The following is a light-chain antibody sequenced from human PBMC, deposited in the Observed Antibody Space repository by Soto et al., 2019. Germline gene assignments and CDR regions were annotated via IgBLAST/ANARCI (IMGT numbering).Light chain of an antibody. J-gene: IGLJ2*01. CDR3: SSYTSSSTRMV. CDR1: SSDVGGYNY. Sequence: QSALTQPASVSGSPGQSITISCTGTSSDVGGYNYVSWYQQHPARAPKLMIYDVSDRPSGVSNRFSGSKSGNTASLTISGLQAEDEADYYCSSYTSSSTRMVFGGGTKVTRP. CDR2: DVS. V-gene: IGLV2-14*01.